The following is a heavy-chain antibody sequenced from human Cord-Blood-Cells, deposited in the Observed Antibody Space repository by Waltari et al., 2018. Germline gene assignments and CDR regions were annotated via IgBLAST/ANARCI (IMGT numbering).Heavy chain of an antibody. V-gene: IGHV3-21*01. J-gene: IGHJ3*02. D-gene: IGHD6-6*01. CDR1: GFTFSSYS. CDR3: ARDRQDAFDI. CDR2: NSSSSNYI. Sequence: EVQLVESGGGLVKPGGSLRLSCAASGFTFSSYSMNWVRQAPGKGLELVSTNSSSSNYIYYADSVKSRFTITRDNAKNAQYLQMNSLRAEDTAVYYCARDRQDAFDIWGQGTMVTVSS.